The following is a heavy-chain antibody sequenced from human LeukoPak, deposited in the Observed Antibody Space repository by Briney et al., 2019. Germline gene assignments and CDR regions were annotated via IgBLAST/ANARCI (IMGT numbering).Heavy chain of an antibody. CDR3: AKVGPYYDFWSGYQDAFDI. CDR2: ISWNSGSI. J-gene: IGHJ3*02. Sequence: GRSLRLSCAASGFTFDGYAMHWVRQAPGKGLEWVSGISWNSGSIGYADSVKGRFTISRDNAKNSLYLQMNSLRAEDTALYYCAKVGPYYDFWSGYQDAFDIWGQGTMVTVSS. CDR1: GFTFDGYA. V-gene: IGHV3-9*01. D-gene: IGHD3-3*01.